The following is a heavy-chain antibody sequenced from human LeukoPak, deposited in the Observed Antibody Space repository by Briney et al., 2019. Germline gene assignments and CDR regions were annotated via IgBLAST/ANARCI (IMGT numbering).Heavy chain of an antibody. CDR3: ARDLSRGIVLRYFDWLLRGRYFDY. Sequence: SETLSLTCTVSGGSISSSSYYWGWIRQPPGKGLEWIGSIYYSGSTYYNPSLKSRVTISVDTSKNQFSLKLSSVTAADTAVYYCARDLSRGIVLRYFDWLLRGRYFDYWGQGTLVTVSS. CDR2: IYYSGST. J-gene: IGHJ4*02. CDR1: GGSISSSSYY. V-gene: IGHV4-39*02. D-gene: IGHD3-9*01.